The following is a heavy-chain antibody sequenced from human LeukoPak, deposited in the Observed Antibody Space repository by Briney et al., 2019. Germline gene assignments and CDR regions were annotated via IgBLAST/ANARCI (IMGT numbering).Heavy chain of an antibody. D-gene: IGHD3-22*01. CDR1: GFTFSIYT. V-gene: IGHV3-30*04. CDR3: ATDSSPDF. CDR2: ISYDGSNK. J-gene: IGHJ4*02. Sequence: GRSLRLSCAASGFTFSIYTIHWARQAPGKGLEWVALISYDGSNKYYGDSVKGRFTISRDNSKNTLYLQMNSLRADDTAVYYCATDSSPDFWGQGTLVTVSS.